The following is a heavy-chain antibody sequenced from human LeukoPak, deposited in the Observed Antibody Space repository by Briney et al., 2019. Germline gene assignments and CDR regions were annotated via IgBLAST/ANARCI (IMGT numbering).Heavy chain of an antibody. CDR3: AKQAGALRFLEWLGDWFDP. Sequence: GGSLRLSCAASGFTFSSYALSWVRQARGKGLEWVSVISSGGSTYYADSVKGRFTISRDNSKNTLYLQMNSLRAEDTAVYYCAKQAGALRFLEWLGDWFDPWGQGTLVTVSS. V-gene: IGHV3-23*01. CDR1: GFTFSSYA. D-gene: IGHD3-3*01. J-gene: IGHJ5*02. CDR2: ISSGGST.